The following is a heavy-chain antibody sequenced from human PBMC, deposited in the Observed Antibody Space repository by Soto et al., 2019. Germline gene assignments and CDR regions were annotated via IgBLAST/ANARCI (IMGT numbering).Heavy chain of an antibody. V-gene: IGHV4-34*01. CDR2: INHSGST. D-gene: IGHD6-6*01. Sequence: SETLSLTCAVYGGSFSGYYWSWIRQPPGKGLEWIGEINHSGSTNYNPSLKSRVTISVDTSKNQFSLKLSSVTAADTAVYYCAREGSLGIAARAFYGYYYMDVWGKGTTVTVSS. CDR3: AREGSLGIAARAFYGYYYMDV. J-gene: IGHJ6*03. CDR1: GGSFSGYY.